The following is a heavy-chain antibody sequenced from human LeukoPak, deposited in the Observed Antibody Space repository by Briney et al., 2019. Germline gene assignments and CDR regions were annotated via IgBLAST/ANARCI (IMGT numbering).Heavy chain of an antibody. CDR2: ISGSSGLT. Sequence: GGSLRLSCAASGFTFSNYAMSWVRQAPGRGLEWVSAISGSSGLTYYADSVKGRFTISRDNSKNTLFLQMNSLRAEDTAVYYCARRGESASYGDYRFDYWGQGTLVTVSS. D-gene: IGHD4-17*01. J-gene: IGHJ4*02. CDR1: GFTFSNYA. CDR3: ARRGESASYGDYRFDY. V-gene: IGHV3-23*01.